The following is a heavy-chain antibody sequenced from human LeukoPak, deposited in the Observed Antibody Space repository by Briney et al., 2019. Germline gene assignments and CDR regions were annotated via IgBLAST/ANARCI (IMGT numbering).Heavy chain of an antibody. J-gene: IGHJ4*02. Sequence: GSLRLSCAASGFTLSSYWMHWVRPAPGKGLVWVSRINRDGGTINYADSVRGRFTISRDIAKNTLYLQMNSLRPEDTAVYHCVKDLVGADEFWGQGTLVTVSS. CDR2: INRDGGTI. CDR1: GFTLSSYW. D-gene: IGHD1-26*01. V-gene: IGHV3-74*01. CDR3: VKDLVGADEF.